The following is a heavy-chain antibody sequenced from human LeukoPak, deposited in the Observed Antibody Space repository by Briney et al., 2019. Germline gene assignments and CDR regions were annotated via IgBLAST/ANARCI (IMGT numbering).Heavy chain of an antibody. V-gene: IGHV1-58*01. D-gene: IGHD3-3*01. CDR3: AADSTTAKSASYYDFWSGYPYYYYYMDV. J-gene: IGHJ6*03. CDR2: IVVGSGNT. CDR1: GFTFTSSA. Sequence: SVKVSCKASGFTFTSSAVQWVRQARGQRLEWIGWIVVGSGNTNYAQKFQERVTITRDMSTSTAYMELSSLRSEDTAVYYCAADSTTAKSASYYDFWSGYPYYYYYMDVWGKGTTVTVSS.